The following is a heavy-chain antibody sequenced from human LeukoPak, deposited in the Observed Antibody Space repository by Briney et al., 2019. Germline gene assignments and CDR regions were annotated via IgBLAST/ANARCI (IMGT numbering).Heavy chain of an antibody. J-gene: IGHJ6*02. CDR2: IYYRGST. D-gene: IGHD5-18*01. V-gene: IGHV4-61*01. CDR1: GGFVSTDSYY. Sequence: PSETLSLTCTVSGGFVSTDSYYWTWNRQPPGKGLEWIGNIYYRGSTNYNPSLKSRVTISVDTSKNQFSLKLSSVTAADTAVYYCARGQSGYSYGYLDYYYYYGMDVWGQGTTVTVSS. CDR3: ARGQSGYSYGYLDYYYYYGMDV.